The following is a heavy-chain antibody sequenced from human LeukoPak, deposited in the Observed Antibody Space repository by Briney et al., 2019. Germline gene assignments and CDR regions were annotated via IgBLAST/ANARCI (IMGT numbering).Heavy chain of an antibody. CDR3: AKGATPHDY. CDR1: GFTFGSYW. D-gene: IGHD1-26*01. V-gene: IGHV3-23*01. CDR2: LSGNGGST. Sequence: GGSLRLSCEASGFTFGSYWMSWVRQAPGKGLEWVSALSGNGGSTYYADSVKGRFTISRDNSKNTLYLQMNSLRAEDTAVYYCAKGATPHDYWGQGTLVTVSS. J-gene: IGHJ4*02.